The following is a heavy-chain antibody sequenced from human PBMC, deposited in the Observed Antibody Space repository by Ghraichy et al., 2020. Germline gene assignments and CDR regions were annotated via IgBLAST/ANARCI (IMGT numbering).Heavy chain of an antibody. Sequence: SETLSLTCTVSGGSISSFYWSWIRQPPGKGLEWIGYFYTSGSTNYNPSLKSRVTISGDTSKNQFSLKLSTVTAADTAVYYCAAVSGGYTSGDYWGQGTLVTVSS. J-gene: IGHJ4*02. D-gene: IGHD1-26*01. V-gene: IGHV4-59*01. CDR3: AAVSGGYTSGDY. CDR1: GGSISSFY. CDR2: FYTSGST.